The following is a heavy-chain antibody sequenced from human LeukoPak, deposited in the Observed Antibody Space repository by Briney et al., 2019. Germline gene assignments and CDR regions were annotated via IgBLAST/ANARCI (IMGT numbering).Heavy chain of an antibody. CDR2: INPNSGGT. V-gene: IGHV1-2*02. CDR3: ARDALKWLRFGGLGY. D-gene: IGHD5-12*01. Sequence: GASVKVSCKASGYTFTSYGISWVRQAPGQGLEWMEWINPNSGGTNYAQKFQGRVTMTRDTSISTAYMELSRLRSDDTAVYYCARDALKWLRFGGLGYWGQGTLVTVSS. CDR1: GYTFTSYG. J-gene: IGHJ4*02.